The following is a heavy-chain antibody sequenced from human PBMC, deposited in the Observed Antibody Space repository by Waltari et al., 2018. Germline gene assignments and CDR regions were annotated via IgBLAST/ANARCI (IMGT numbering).Heavy chain of an antibody. Sequence: QVQLVESGGGVVQPGRSLRLSCVASGFPFCSYAMHWVRRAPDRGLEWVAFVSHDGSTKYYGDSVKGRFTISRDNSENTLSLQMNSLRPEDTAVYFCAREIVVVVPSAMMDYWGQGTLVTVSS. CDR2: VSHDGSTK. CDR3: AREIVVVVPSAMMDY. J-gene: IGHJ4*02. CDR1: GFPFCSYA. V-gene: IGHV3-30-3*01. D-gene: IGHD2-2*01.